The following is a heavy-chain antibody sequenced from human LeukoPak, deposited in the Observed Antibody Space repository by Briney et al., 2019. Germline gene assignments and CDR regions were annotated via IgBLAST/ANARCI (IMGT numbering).Heavy chain of an antibody. Sequence: GGSLRLSCAASGFTFSSYAMHWGRQAPGKGLEWAAVISYDGSNKYYADSVKGRFTISRDNSKNTLYLQMNSLRAEDTAVYYCAREWGDIVLMVYALTPGMDVWGQGTTVTVSS. D-gene: IGHD2-8*01. CDR3: AREWGDIVLMVYALTPGMDV. J-gene: IGHJ6*02. V-gene: IGHV3-30-3*01. CDR2: ISYDGSNK. CDR1: GFTFSSYA.